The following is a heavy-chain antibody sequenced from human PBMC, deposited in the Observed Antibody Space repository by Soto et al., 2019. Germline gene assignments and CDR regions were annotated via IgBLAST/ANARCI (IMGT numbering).Heavy chain of an antibody. J-gene: IGHJ5*02. V-gene: IGHV1-3*01. D-gene: IGHD6-13*01. CDR1: GYTFTSYA. CDR3: ARAPRSSPRFDP. CDR2: INAGNGNT. Sequence: QVQLVQSGAEVKKPGASVKVSCKASGYTFTSYAMHWVRQAPGQRLEWMGWINAGNGNTKYSQKFQGRVTITRDTSESTAYMELSSLRSEDTAVYYCARAPRSSPRFDPWGQGTLVTVSS.